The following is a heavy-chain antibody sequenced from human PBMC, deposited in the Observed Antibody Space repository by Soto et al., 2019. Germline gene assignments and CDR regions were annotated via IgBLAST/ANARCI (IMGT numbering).Heavy chain of an antibody. CDR2: ISAYNGNT. V-gene: IGHV1-18*01. CDR3: ARDPGRLAVASFFDY. CDR1: GYTFTSYG. J-gene: IGHJ4*02. Sequence: GASVKVSCKASGYTFTSYGISWVRQAPGQGLEWMGWISAYNGNTNYAQKLQGRVTMTTDTSTSTAYMELRSLRSDDTAVYYCARDPGRLAVASFFDYWGQGTLVTVSS. D-gene: IGHD6-19*01.